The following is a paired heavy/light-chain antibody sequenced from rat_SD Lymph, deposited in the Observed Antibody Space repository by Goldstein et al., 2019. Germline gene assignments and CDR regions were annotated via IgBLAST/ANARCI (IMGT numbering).Heavy chain of an antibody. J-gene: IGHJ2*01. CDR3: ARHGSFNYPGDRGFDY. D-gene: IGHD1-4*01. CDR1: GFTFSDYA. V-gene: IGHV5-17*01. Sequence: EVQLVESGGGLVQPGRSLKLSCAASGFTFSDYAMAWVRQAPKKGLEWVATIIYDGSSTYYRDSVKGRFTISRDNAKSTLYLQMDSLRSEDTATYYCARHGSFNYPGDRGFDYWGQGVMVTVSS. CDR2: IIYDGSST.
Light chain of an antibody. J-gene: IGKJ1*01. CDR2: WAS. V-gene: IGKV8S5*01. Sequence: DIVMTQSPSSLAVSAGETVTINCKSSQSLLYSGNQKNYLAWYQQKPGQSPKLLIYWASTRQSGVPDRFIGSGSGTDFTLTISSVQAEDLAIYYCQQYYDTPWTFGGGTKLELK. CDR3: QQYYDTPWT. CDR1: QSLLYSGNQKNY.